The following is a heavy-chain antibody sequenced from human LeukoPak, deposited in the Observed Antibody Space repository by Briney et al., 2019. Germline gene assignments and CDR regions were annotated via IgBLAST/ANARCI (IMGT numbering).Heavy chain of an antibody. CDR2: INPSGGST. CDR3: ARGLRADGYIEDHDAFDI. J-gene: IGHJ3*02. D-gene: IGHD5-24*01. Sequence: ASVKVSCKASGYTFTSYYMHWVRQAPGQGLEWMGIINPSGGSTSYAQKFQGRVTMTRDTSTSTVYMELSSLRSEDTAVYYCARGLRADGYIEDHDAFDIWGQGTMVTVSS. CDR1: GYTFTSYY. V-gene: IGHV1-46*01.